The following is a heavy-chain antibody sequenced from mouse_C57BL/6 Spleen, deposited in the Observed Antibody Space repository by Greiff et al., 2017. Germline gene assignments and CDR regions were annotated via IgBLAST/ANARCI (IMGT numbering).Heavy chain of an antibody. CDR2: INPGSGGT. V-gene: IGHV1-54*01. CDR3: ARWRTGYAMDY. CDR1: GYAFTNYL. Sequence: QVQLQQSGAELVRPGTSVKVSCKASGYAFTNYLIEWVKQRPGQGLEWIGVINPGSGGTNYNEKFKGKATLTADKSSSTAYMQLSSLTSEDSAVYFCARWRTGYAMDYWGQRASVTVSS. J-gene: IGHJ4*01. D-gene: IGHD4-1*01.